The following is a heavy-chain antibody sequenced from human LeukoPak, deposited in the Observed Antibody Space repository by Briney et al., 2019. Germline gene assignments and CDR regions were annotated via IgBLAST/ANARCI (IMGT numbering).Heavy chain of an antibody. CDR3: AREHGNFPPDY. V-gene: IGHV4-30-2*01. Sequence: PSETLTLTSTVSGGSSSSGGYYWSWIRQPPGKGLEWIGYIYHSGSTYYNPSLKSRVTISVDRSKNQFSLKLSSVTAADTAVYYCAREHGNFPPDYWGQGTLVTVSS. CDR1: GGSSSSGGYY. CDR2: IYHSGST. D-gene: IGHD1-26*01. J-gene: IGHJ4*02.